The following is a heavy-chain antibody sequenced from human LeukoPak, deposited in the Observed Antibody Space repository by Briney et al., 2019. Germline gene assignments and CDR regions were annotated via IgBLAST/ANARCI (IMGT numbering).Heavy chain of an antibody. CDR1: GFAFSDYY. CDR2: ISGSDGTI. Sequence: GGSLRLSCVTSGFAFSDYYMSWIRQAPGKGLEWVSYISGSDGTIKYADSVKGRFTISRDNAKNSLYLQMNSLRVEDTAVYYCAREFTQRDYWGQGTLVTVSS. V-gene: IGHV3-11*01. J-gene: IGHJ4*02. CDR3: AREFTQRDY.